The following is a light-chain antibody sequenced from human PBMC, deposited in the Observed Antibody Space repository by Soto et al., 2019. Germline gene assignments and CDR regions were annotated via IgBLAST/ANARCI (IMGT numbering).Light chain of an antibody. CDR1: SSDVGGYNY. V-gene: IGLV2-14*01. J-gene: IGLJ1*01. CDR3: GSYTSSSTYV. CDR2: DVS. Sequence: QSALTQPASVSGSPGQSITISCTGTSSDVGGYNYVSWYQQHPGKVPKLMIYDVSNRPSGVSNRFSGSKSGNTASLTISGLQGEDEADYYCGSYTSSSTYVFGTGTKVTVL.